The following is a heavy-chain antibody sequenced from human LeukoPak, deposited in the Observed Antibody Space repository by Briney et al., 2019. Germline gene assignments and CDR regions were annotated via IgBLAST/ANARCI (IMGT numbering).Heavy chain of an antibody. Sequence: GGSLRLSCAASGFTFPSSTYAMSWVRQAPGRGLEGVSDISGSGGSTNYGDSVKGRFIISRDNSKNTLYLQLNSLRAEDTAVYYCAKRRYDSSGYCDYWGQGTLVTVSS. CDR3: AKRRYDSSGYCDY. V-gene: IGHV3-23*01. CDR1: GFTFPSSTYA. CDR2: ISGSGGST. D-gene: IGHD3-22*01. J-gene: IGHJ4*02.